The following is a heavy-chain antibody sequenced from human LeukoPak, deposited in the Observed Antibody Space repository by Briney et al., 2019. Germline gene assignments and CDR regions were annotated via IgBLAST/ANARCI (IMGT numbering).Heavy chain of an antibody. CDR1: GGSISSYY. D-gene: IGHD1-26*01. CDR3: ANTHSGSYVFFDY. CDR2: IYYSGST. J-gene: IGHJ4*02. V-gene: IGHV4-59*04. Sequence: PSETLSLTCTVSGGSISSYYWSWIRQPPGKGLEWIGSIYYSGSTYYNPSLKSRVAISVDTSKNQFSLKLSSVTAADTAVYYCANTHSGSYVFFDYWGQGTLVTVSS.